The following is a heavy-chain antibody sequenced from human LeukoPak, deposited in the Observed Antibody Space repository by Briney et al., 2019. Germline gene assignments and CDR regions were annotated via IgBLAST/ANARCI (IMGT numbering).Heavy chain of an antibody. CDR3: AKVHAHNWKGYYYYYMDV. Sequence: PGRSLRLSCAASGFTFDDYAMHWVRQAPGKGLEWVSAISGSGGSTYYADSVKGRFTISRDNSKNTLYLQMNSLRAEDTAVYYCAKVHAHNWKGYYYYYMDVWGKGTTVTVSS. CDR2: ISGSGGST. J-gene: IGHJ6*03. D-gene: IGHD1-20*01. V-gene: IGHV3-23*01. CDR1: GFTFDDYA.